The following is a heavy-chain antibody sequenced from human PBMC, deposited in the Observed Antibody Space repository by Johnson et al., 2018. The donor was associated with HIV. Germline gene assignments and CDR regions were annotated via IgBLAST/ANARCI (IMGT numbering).Heavy chain of an antibody. V-gene: IGHV3-30-3*01. Sequence: QVQLVESGGGLVKPGRSLRLSCAASGFTFSSYAMHWVRQAPGKGLEWVAVISYDGSNKYYADSVKSRLTISRDNSKNTLYLQMNSLRAEDTAVYYCARRGYSSSGGAFDIWGQGTMVTVSS. CDR1: GFTFSSYA. CDR2: ISYDGSNK. CDR3: ARRGYSSSGGAFDI. D-gene: IGHD6-6*01. J-gene: IGHJ3*02.